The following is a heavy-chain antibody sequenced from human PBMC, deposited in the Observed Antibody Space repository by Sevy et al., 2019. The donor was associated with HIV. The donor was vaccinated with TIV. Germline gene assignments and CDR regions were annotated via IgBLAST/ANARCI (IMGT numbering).Heavy chain of an antibody. Sequence: GGSLRLSCAASGFTFSYAWMSWVRQAPGKGLEWVGRIKARADGGTTDYAAPVKGRFTISRDDSKNTLYLQMNSLKAEDTAVYYGSTDPIIVLLVTDGMDVWGQGTTVTVSS. CDR3: STDPIIVLLVTDGMDV. J-gene: IGHJ6*02. V-gene: IGHV3-15*01. D-gene: IGHD2-8*01. CDR1: GFTFSYAW. CDR2: IKARADGGTT.